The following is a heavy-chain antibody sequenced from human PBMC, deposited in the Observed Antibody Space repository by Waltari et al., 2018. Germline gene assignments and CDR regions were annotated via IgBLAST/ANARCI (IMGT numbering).Heavy chain of an antibody. V-gene: IGHV3-7*01. D-gene: IGHD3-16*01. CDR3: VRDDDGGMGAV. CDR1: GIIIDKFW. CDR2: IDQDGSVT. Sequence: EVQLVESGGGLVQHGWSLRPPCAASGIIIDKFWMSWFRQDPGKGLEWVANIDQDGSVTNYVDSVKGRFTTSRDNARNSLYLQMNSLRADDTAVYYCVRDDDGGMGAVWGQGTTVTVSS. J-gene: IGHJ6*02.